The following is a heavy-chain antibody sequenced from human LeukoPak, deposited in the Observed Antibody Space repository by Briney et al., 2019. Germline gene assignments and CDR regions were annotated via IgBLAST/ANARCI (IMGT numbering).Heavy chain of an antibody. CDR3: ARDQEGKRNWFDP. CDR2: INPNSGGT. Sequence: ASVKVSCKASGYTFTGYYMHWARQAPGQGLEWMGWINPNSGGTNYAQKFQGWVTMTRDTSISTAYMELSRLRSDDTAVYYCARDQEGKRNWFDPWGQGTLVTVSS. J-gene: IGHJ5*02. CDR1: GYTFTGYY. V-gene: IGHV1-2*04.